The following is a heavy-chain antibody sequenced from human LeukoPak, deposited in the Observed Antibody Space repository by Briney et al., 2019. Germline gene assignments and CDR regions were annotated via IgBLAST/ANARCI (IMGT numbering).Heavy chain of an antibody. Sequence: GGSLRLPCAASGFTFSSYAMSWVRQAPGKGLERVSAISGSGGSTYYADSVKGRFTISRDNSKNTLYLQMNSLRAEDTAVYYCAKDRVSYDFWSGYLSDYWGQGTLVTVSS. J-gene: IGHJ4*02. CDR3: AKDRVSYDFWSGYLSDY. D-gene: IGHD3-3*01. CDR1: GFTFSSYA. V-gene: IGHV3-23*01. CDR2: ISGSGGST.